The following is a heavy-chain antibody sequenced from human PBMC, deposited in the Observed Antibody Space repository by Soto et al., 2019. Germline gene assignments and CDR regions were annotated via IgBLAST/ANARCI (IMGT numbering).Heavy chain of an antibody. J-gene: IGHJ5*02. D-gene: IGHD6-13*01. CDR3: ARVRVYRWFDP. V-gene: IGHV1-18*01. CDR1: GYTFTSYG. CDR2: ISAYNGNT. Sequence: GASVKVSCKASGYTFTSYGISWVRRAPGQGLEWMGWISAYNGNTNCAQKLQGRVTMTTGTSTSTAYMELRSLRSDDTAVYYCARVRVYRWFDPWGQGTLVTVSS.